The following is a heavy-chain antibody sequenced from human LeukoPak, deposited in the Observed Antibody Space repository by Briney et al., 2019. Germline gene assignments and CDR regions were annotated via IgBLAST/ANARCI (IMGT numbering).Heavy chain of an antibody. CDR2: VSAYNGNT. J-gene: IGHJ6*04. CDR3: AREGMVRGVTPNYYYYYGMDV. D-gene: IGHD3-10*01. V-gene: IGHV1-18*01. CDR1: GYTFTSYG. Sequence: ASVKVSCKASGYTFTSYGISWVRQAPGQRLEWMGWVSAYNGNTNYAQKLQGRVTMTTDTSTSTAYMELRSLRSDDTTVYYCAREGMVRGVTPNYYYYYGMDVWGKGTTVTVSS.